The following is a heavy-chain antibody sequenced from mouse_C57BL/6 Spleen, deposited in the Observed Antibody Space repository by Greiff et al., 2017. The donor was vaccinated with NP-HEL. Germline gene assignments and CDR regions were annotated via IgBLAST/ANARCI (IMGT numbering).Heavy chain of an antibody. D-gene: IGHD2-3*01. V-gene: IGHV5-9-1*02. CDR2: ISSGGDYI. J-gene: IGHJ4*01. CDR3: TRDLIYDGYYEAMDY. Sequence: EVKLVESGEGLVKPGGSLKLSCAASGFTFSSYAMSWVRQTPEKRLEWVAYISSGGDYIYYADTVKGRFTISRDNARNTLYLQMGSLKSEDTAMYYCTRDLIYDGYYEAMDYWGQGTSVTVSS. CDR1: GFTFSSYA.